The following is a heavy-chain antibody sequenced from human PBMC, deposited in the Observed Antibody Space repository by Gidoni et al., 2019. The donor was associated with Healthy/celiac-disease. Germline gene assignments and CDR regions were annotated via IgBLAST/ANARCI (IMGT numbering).Heavy chain of an antibody. CDR3: AKGLDTGMYAMDV. CDR1: GFTFSSYA. D-gene: IGHD1-1*01. V-gene: IGHV3-23*01. Sequence: EVQLLESGGGLVQPGGSLRLSCAASGFTFSSYAMSWVRQAPGKGLDWVSAISGSGFSTYYADAVKGRFTISRDNSKNTLYLQMNSLRAEDTAVYYCAKGLDTGMYAMDVWGQGTTVTVSS. J-gene: IGHJ6*02. CDR2: ISGSGFST.